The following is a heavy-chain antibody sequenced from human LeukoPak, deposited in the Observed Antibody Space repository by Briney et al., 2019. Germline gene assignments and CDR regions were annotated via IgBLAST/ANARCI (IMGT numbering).Heavy chain of an antibody. Sequence: SETLSLTCTVSGVSIRGDTYYWGWIRQPPGKGLEWIGNYHIGNTYYNPSLKSRVTICEDTSKNQFSLRVNSVTAADTAVYYCARLWDSTGLYFYYYMDVWGERTTVTLSS. CDR1: GVSIRGDTYY. J-gene: IGHJ6*03. CDR2: YHIGNT. CDR3: ARLWDSTGLYFYYYMDV. V-gene: IGHV4-39*01. D-gene: IGHD6-19*01.